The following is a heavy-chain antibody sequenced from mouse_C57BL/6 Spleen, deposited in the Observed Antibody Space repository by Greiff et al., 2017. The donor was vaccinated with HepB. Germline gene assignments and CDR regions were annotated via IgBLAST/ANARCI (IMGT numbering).Heavy chain of an antibody. V-gene: IGHV1-64*01. CDR2: IHPNSGST. CDR1: GYTFTSYW. J-gene: IGHJ2*01. D-gene: IGHD2-3*01. Sequence: VQLQQPGAELVKPGASVKLSCKASGYTFTSYWMHWVKQRPGQGLEWIGMIHPNSGSTNYNEKFKSKATLTVDKSSSTAYMQLSSLTSEDSAVYYCARSGYYPYFDYWGQGTTLTVSS. CDR3: ARSGYYPYFDY.